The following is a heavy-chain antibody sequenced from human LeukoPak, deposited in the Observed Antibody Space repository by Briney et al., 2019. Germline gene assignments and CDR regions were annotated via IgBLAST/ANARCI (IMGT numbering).Heavy chain of an antibody. CDR3: ARAPASITMIVVVKGNYMDV. D-gene: IGHD3-22*01. V-gene: IGHV1-8*01. Sequence: ASVKVSCKASGYTFTSYDINWVRQATGEGLEWMGWMNPNSGNTGYAQKFQGRVTMTRNTSISTAYMELSSLRSEDTAVYYCARAPASITMIVVVKGNYMDVWGKGTTVTVSS. CDR2: MNPNSGNT. CDR1: GYTFTSYD. J-gene: IGHJ6*03.